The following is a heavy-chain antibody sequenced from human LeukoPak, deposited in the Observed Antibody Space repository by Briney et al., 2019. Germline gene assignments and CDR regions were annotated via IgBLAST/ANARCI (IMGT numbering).Heavy chain of an antibody. J-gene: IGHJ4*02. Sequence: GGSLRLSCAASGFTFSNAWMNWVRQAPGKGLEWVGRIKSKTDGGTTDYAAPVKGRFTISRDDSKNTLYLQMNSLKTEDTAVYYCTRNRLGSGSYYIAYWGQGTLVTVSS. CDR1: GFTFSNAW. D-gene: IGHD3-10*01. V-gene: IGHV3-15*07. CDR3: TRNRLGSGSYYIAY. CDR2: IKSKTDGGTT.